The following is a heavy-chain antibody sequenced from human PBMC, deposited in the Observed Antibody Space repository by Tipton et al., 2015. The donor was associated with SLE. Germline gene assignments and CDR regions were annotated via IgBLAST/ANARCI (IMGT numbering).Heavy chain of an antibody. CDR3: ARGRSSSWSPDYYYYMDV. J-gene: IGHJ6*03. V-gene: IGHV1-18*01. CDR1: GGTFSSYT. CDR2: ISAYNGNT. D-gene: IGHD6-13*01. Sequence: QSGAEVKKPGSSVKVSCKASGGTFSSYTISWVRQAPGQGLEWMGWISAYNGNTNYAQKLQGRVTMTTDTSTSTAYMELRSLRSDDTAVYFCARGRSSSWSPDYYYYMDVWGKGTTVTVSS.